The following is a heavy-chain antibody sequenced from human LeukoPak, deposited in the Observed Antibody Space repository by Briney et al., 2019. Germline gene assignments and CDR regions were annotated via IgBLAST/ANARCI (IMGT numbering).Heavy chain of an antibody. J-gene: IGHJ4*02. CDR3: AAGRPYSLLDY. V-gene: IGHV1-24*01. D-gene: IGHD5-18*01. Sequence: GASVKVSCTVSGSSLSELSLYWVRQAPGKGLEWMGGFDVIDSETFYAQKFQGRVTMTEDSFTDTAYMELRSLTSDDTALYYCAAGRPYSLLDYWGQGTLVTVSS. CDR1: GSSLSELS. CDR2: FDVIDSET.